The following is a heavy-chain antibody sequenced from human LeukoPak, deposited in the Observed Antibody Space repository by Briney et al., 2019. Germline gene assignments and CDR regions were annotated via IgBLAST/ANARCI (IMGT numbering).Heavy chain of an antibody. D-gene: IGHD3-10*01. Sequence: GGSLRLSCAASGFTFSSYAMSWVRQAPGKGLEWVSAISGSGDSTYYADSVKGRFTISRDNSRNTLYLQMNSLRAGDTAVYYCAKVTYGSGTYGAFDSWGQGTLVTVSS. V-gene: IGHV3-23*01. J-gene: IGHJ4*02. CDR1: GFTFSSYA. CDR2: ISGSGDST. CDR3: AKVTYGSGTYGAFDS.